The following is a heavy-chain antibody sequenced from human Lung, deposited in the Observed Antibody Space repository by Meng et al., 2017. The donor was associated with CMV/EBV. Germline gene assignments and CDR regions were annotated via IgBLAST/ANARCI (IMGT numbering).Heavy chain of an antibody. J-gene: IGHJ4*02. D-gene: IGHD2-2*01. CDR2: ISYDGSNK. Sequence: GESXKISCAASGFTFSTYAMHWVRQAPGKGLEWVAVISYDGSNKYYADSVKGRFTISRDNSKNTLYLQMNSLRAEDTAVYYCARSREPVVPAAVDYWGQGTLVTVSS. CDR3: ARSREPVVPAAVDY. V-gene: IGHV3-30*04. CDR1: GFTFSTYA.